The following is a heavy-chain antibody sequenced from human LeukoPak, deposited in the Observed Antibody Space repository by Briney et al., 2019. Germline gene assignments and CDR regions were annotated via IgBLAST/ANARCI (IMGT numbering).Heavy chain of an antibody. V-gene: IGHV3-30*04. CDR2: VSHDGDST. CDR3: MRMRLASPGNVY. CDR1: GFTFSNYA. J-gene: IGHJ4*02. Sequence: PGGSLRLSCAASGFTFSNYAMNWVRQAPGKGLEWVSIVSHDGDSTYYAGSVKGRFTISRDNSKSTLCLQMNNLTAEDTAIYSCMRMRLASPGNVYWGQGTLVTVSS. D-gene: IGHD6-13*01.